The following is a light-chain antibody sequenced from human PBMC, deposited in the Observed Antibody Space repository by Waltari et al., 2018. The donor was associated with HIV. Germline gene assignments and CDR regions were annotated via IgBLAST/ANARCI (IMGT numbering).Light chain of an antibody. V-gene: IGLV4-69*01. J-gene: IGLJ3*02. Sequence: QLVVTQSPSASASLGASVKLTCTLSSWHSNYAIAWHQQQPGKGPRYLMKINSDGSHDKGDGIPDRFSGSSSGAERYLSISSLQSEDEADYYCQTWGTGIWVFGGGTKLTVL. CDR3: QTWGTGIWV. CDR2: INSDGSH. CDR1: SWHSNYA.